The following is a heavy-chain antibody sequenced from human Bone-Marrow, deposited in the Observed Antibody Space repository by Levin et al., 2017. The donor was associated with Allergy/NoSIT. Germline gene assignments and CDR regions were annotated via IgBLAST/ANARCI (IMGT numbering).Heavy chain of an antibody. CDR2: MNPNSGNT. D-gene: IGHD5-18*01. J-gene: IGHJ6*02. CDR1: GYTFTSYD. V-gene: IGHV1-8*01. Sequence: ASVKVSCKASGYTFTSYDINWVRQATGQGLEWMGWMNPNSGNTGYAQKFQGRVTMTRNTSISTAYMELSSLRSEDTAVYYCARGEDTAMGFDYYGMDVWGQGTTVTVSS. CDR3: ARGEDTAMGFDYYGMDV.